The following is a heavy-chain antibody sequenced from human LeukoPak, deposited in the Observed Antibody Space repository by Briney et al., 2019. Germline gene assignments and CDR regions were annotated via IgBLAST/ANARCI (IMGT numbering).Heavy chain of an antibody. CDR3: AREPSSGWPNWFDP. CDR1: GYAFTSYG. CDR2: ISAYNGNT. Sequence: GASVKVSCKASGYAFTSYGISWVRQAPGQGLEWMGWISAYNGNTNYAQKLQGRVTMTTDTSTSTAYMELRSLRSDDTAVYYCAREPSSGWPNWFDPWGQGTLVTVSS. D-gene: IGHD6-19*01. J-gene: IGHJ5*02. V-gene: IGHV1-18*01.